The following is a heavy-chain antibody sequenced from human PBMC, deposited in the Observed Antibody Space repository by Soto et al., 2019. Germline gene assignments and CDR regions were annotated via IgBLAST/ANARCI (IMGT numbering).Heavy chain of an antibody. V-gene: IGHV3-9*01. J-gene: IGHJ4*01. CDR1: GFSFNRYA. Sequence: AGGSLRLSCVTSGFSFNRYAMHWVRQVPGRGLEWVAGLNWRGDNIAYADSVKGRFIISRDNAKNALFLQMDSLRPEDTALYFCAKDRYDRSWYDVALDSWGHGTPVTVSS. CDR3: AKDRYDRSWYDVALDS. CDR2: LNWRGDNI. D-gene: IGHD3-22*01.